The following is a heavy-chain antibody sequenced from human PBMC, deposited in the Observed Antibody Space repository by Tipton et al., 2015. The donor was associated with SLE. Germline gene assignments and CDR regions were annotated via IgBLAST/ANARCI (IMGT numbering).Heavy chain of an antibody. D-gene: IGHD2-15*01. CDR1: GVSIYSSNW. Sequence: TLSLTCAVSGVSIYSSNWWTWVRQPPGKGLEWIGEIHHSGTTYYNPSLESRVTISVDKSNNHFSLRLNSVTAADTAVYFCARIEDIRYYLGLDVWDQGP. CDR2: IHHSGTT. CDR3: ARIEDIRYYLGLDV. V-gene: IGHV4-4*01. J-gene: IGHJ6*02.